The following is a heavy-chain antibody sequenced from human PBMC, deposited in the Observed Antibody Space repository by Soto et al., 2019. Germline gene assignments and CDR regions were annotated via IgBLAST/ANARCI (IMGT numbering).Heavy chain of an antibody. CDR2: IYPGDSDI. CDR3: ARLYSGSYVDSFDI. D-gene: IGHD1-26*01. CDR1: GYSFTSYW. J-gene: IGHJ3*02. Sequence: EVQLVQSGAEVKKPGESLKISCKASGYSFTSYWIVWVRQMSEKGLEWMGIIYPGDSDIRYSPSFQGQVTISADRSISTAHLPWSSPKASDTAMYYCARLYSGSYVDSFDIWGQGTTVTVSS. V-gene: IGHV5-51*03.